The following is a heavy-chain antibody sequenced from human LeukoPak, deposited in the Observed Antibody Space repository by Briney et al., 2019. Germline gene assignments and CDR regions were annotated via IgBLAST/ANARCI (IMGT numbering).Heavy chain of an antibody. Sequence: GSLRLSCAASALTFSSYAMSWVRQAPGKGLEWVSAISGSGGSTYYADSVKGRFTISRDNSKNTLYLQMNSLRAEDTAVYYCAKDLVAVAGNQFDYWGQGTLVTVSS. D-gene: IGHD6-19*01. CDR3: AKDLVAVAGNQFDY. J-gene: IGHJ4*02. V-gene: IGHV3-23*01. CDR2: ISGSGGST. CDR1: ALTFSSYA.